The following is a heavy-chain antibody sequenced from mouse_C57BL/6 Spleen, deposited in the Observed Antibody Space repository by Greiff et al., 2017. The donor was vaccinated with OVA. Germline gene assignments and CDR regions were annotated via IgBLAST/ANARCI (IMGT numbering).Heavy chain of an antibody. CDR1: GFSLSTFGMG. D-gene: IGHD1-1*01. J-gene: IGHJ1*03. CDR3: ARNPDYYGSSYPYFDV. V-gene: IGHV8-8*01. CDR2: MGWASAK. Sequence: QVTLKVSGPGILQPSQTLSLTCSFSGFSLSTFGMGVGWIRQPSGKGLEWLAHMGWASAKYYTPALKSRLTISKDTSKNQVFLKIAHVDTADTATSFCARNPDYYGSSYPYFDVWGTGTTVTVSS.